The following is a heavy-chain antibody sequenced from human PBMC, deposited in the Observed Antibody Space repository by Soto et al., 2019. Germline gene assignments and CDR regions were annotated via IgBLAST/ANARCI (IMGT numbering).Heavy chain of an antibody. Sequence: SETLSLTCAVSGDSINSRHWRNWVRQPPGKGLEWIGQISHNGSTNYNPSLTSRVTISVDKSKNHFSLKLTSVTAADTAVYYCEARHFWSGPWTDSRLDCSGQVTLVTIYS. CDR1: GDSINSRHW. J-gene: IGHJ4*02. V-gene: IGHV4-4*02. CDR2: ISHNGST. CDR3: EARHFWSGPWTDSRLDC. D-gene: IGHD3-3*02.